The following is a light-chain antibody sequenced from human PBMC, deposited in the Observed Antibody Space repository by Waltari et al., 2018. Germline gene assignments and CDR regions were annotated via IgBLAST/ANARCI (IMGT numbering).Light chain of an antibody. CDR3: HQYNHWPTFT. CDR1: QSVGNN. CDR2: GAS. Sequence: EIEMTQSPATLSVSPGERVTLPSRASQSVGNNLAWYQQRPGQAPRLLIYGASTRATDISDRFSGSGSGTDFTLTISALQSEDLAVYYCHQYNHWPTFTFGQGTKLQIE. J-gene: IGKJ2*01. V-gene: IGKV3-15*01.